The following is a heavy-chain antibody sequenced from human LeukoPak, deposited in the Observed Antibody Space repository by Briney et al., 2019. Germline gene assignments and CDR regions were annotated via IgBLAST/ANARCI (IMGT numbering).Heavy chain of an antibody. V-gene: IGHV3-33*01. J-gene: IGHJ4*02. CDR3: VRELPPVVQYYFDH. D-gene: IGHD2-21*01. CDR1: GFTFSDYG. Sequence: GGSLRLSCAAPGFTFSDYGMHWVRQAPGKGLDWVAVIWYDGSIIYYADSVKGRFTISRDNSRNTLYLQMNSLRAEDTAVYYCVRELPPVVQYYFDHWGPGTLVTVSS. CDR2: IWYDGSII.